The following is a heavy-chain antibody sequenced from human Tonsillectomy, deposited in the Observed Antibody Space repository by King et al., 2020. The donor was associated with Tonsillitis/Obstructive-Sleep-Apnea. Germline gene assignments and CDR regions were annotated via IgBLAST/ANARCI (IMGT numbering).Heavy chain of an antibody. D-gene: IGHD1-26*01. V-gene: IGHV1-46*01. J-gene: IGHJ4*02. Sequence: QLVQSGAEVKKPGASVKVSCMASGYTFTRYYIHWVRQAPGQGLEWMGIINPSGGSTTYAQKFQSRVTMTRDTSTSTVYMDLSSLRSEDTAVYYCAGEVPPRAFDYWGQGSLVTVSS. CDR3: AGEVPPRAFDY. CDR1: GYTFTRYY. CDR2: INPSGGST.